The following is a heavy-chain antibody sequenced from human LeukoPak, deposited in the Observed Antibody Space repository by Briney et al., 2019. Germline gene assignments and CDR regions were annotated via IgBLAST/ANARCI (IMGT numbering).Heavy chain of an antibody. Sequence: GASEKVSCKASGGTFSSYAISWVRQAPGQGLEWMGGIIPIFGTANYAQKFQGRVTITADESTSTAYMELSSLRSEDTAVYYCARGANRFTYYYDSSGYYYFDYWGQGTLVTVSS. CDR3: ARGANRFTYYYDSSGYYYFDY. CDR2: IIPIFGTA. CDR1: GGTFSSYA. J-gene: IGHJ4*02. V-gene: IGHV1-69*13. D-gene: IGHD3-22*01.